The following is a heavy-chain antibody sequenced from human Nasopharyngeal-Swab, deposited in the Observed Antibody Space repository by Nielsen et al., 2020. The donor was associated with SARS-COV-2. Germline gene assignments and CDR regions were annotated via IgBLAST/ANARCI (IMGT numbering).Heavy chain of an antibody. V-gene: IGHV3-30*18. J-gene: IGHJ3*01. D-gene: IGHD3-16*01. CDR1: GFTFSNYG. CDR2: ISYDGNIK. Sequence: GGSLRLSCAASGFTFSNYGMHWVSQAPGKGLEWVAVISYDGNIKSYADSVRGRFLISRDNSHNTLYLQMSRLRTEDRAVYYCAKAFGEDQLAEDAFDAWGQGTMVTVSS. CDR3: AKAFGEDQLAEDAFDA.